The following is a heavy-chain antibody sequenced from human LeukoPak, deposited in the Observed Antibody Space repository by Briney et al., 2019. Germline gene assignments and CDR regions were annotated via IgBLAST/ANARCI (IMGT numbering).Heavy chain of an antibody. Sequence: GASVKVSCKVSGYTLTELSMHWVRQAPGKGLEWMGGFDPEDGETIYAQKFQGRVTMTEDPSTDTAYMEPSSLRSEDTAVDYCAAPSPHGYYYYYMDVWGKGTTVTVSS. D-gene: IGHD6-6*01. CDR2: FDPEDGET. CDR1: GYTLTELS. CDR3: AAPSPHGYYYYYMDV. V-gene: IGHV1-24*01. J-gene: IGHJ6*03.